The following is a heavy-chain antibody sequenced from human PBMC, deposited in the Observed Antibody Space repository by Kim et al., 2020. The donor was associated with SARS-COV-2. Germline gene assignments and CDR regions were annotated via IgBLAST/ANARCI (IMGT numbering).Heavy chain of an antibody. Sequence: GGSLRLSCAASGCTFSSYSMNWVRQAPGKGLEWVSSISSSSYIYYADSVKGRLTISRDNAKNSLYLQMNSLRAEDTAVYYCARDSAIEYCSGGSCYYYYGMDVWVQGTTVTVSS. CDR2: ISSSSYI. D-gene: IGHD2-15*01. CDR3: ARDSAIEYCSGGSCYYYYGMDV. V-gene: IGHV3-21*01. J-gene: IGHJ6*02. CDR1: GCTFSSYS.